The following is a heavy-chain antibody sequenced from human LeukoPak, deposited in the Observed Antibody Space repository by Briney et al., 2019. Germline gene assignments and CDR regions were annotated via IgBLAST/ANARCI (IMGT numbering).Heavy chain of an antibody. CDR2: IYYSGST. CDR3: ARGGTICSSTSCYVEGVFDY. D-gene: IGHD2-2*01. CDR1: GGSISSYY. Sequence: SETLSLTCTVSGGSISSYYWSWIRQPPGKGLEWIGYIYYSGSTNYNPSLKSRVTISVDTSKNQFSLKLSSVTAADTAVYYCARGGTICSSTSCYVEGVFDYWGQGTLVTVSS. J-gene: IGHJ4*02. V-gene: IGHV4-59*01.